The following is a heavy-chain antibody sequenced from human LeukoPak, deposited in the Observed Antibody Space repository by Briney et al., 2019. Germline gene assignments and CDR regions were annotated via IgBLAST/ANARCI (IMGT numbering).Heavy chain of an antibody. Sequence: GGSLRLSCAASGFTFSSSNMNWVRQAPGKGLEWVSYIESSSSPIYYTDSVKGRFTISRDNAKNSLYLQMNSLRAEDTAVYYCAAGYRRRDYWGQGTLVTVSS. CDR3: AAGYRRRDY. CDR2: IESSSSPI. D-gene: IGHD3-16*02. J-gene: IGHJ4*02. V-gene: IGHV3-48*01. CDR1: GFTFSSSN.